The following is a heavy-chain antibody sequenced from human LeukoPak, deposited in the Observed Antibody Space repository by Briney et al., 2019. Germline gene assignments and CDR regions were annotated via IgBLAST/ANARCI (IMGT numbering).Heavy chain of an antibody. CDR3: AKHGSGWCFDY. Sequence: SETLTLTCTVSSASISSYYWGWIRQPPGKGLEWIGYIQNTGGTNYNPSLKSRVSISKDKSKNQFSLKGRCVAAAVSDVYYCAKHGSGWCFDYWGQGTLVTVSS. CDR1: SASISSYY. V-gene: IGHV4-59*01. D-gene: IGHD6-19*01. CDR2: IQNTGGT. J-gene: IGHJ4*02.